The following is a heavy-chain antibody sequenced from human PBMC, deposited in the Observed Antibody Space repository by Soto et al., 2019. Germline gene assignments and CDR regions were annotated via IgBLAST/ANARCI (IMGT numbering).Heavy chain of an antibody. V-gene: IGHV1-46*03. CDR3: SRVDPGETSPFDH. J-gene: IGHJ4*02. D-gene: IGHD3-10*01. CDR2: INPFDGSR. CDR1: GYSFSSYY. Sequence: ASGKVSCKASGYSFSSYYIHWVRQAPGQGLEWMGWINPFDGSRMFAQSFQGRVTMTRDTSTSTVYMEVSSLRSEDTAVYYCSRVDPGETSPFDHWGQ.